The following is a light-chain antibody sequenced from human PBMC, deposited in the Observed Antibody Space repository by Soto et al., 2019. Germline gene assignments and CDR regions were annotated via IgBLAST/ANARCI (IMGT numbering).Light chain of an antibody. CDR2: KAS. V-gene: IGKV1-5*03. Sequence: DIQITQTHSTLSASVVDTVTVTCRASQSVSGWLAWYQQKPGEAPKLLIYKASTLKSGVPSRFSGSGSGTEFTLTISSLQPDDFATYYCQHSKSYSEAFGQGTNVDIK. CDR3: QHSKSYSEA. J-gene: IGKJ1*01. CDR1: QSVSGW.